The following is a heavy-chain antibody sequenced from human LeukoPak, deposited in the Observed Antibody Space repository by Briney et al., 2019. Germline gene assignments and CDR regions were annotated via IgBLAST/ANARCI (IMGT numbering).Heavy chain of an antibody. Sequence: PSETLSLTCTVSGGSISSGAYYWSWIRQPPGKGLEWIGHIYYSGSTYYNPSLQSRVSLSVDTSKSQFSLILNSVTAADTAVYYCARYFCSGGRCSHFDYWGQGTLVTVSS. D-gene: IGHD2-15*01. V-gene: IGHV4-30-4*01. CDR1: GGSISSGAYY. J-gene: IGHJ4*02. CDR3: ARYFCSGGRCSHFDY. CDR2: IYYSGST.